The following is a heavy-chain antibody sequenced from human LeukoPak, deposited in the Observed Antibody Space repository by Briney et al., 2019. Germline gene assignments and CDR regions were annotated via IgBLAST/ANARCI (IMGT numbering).Heavy chain of an antibody. V-gene: IGHV3-23*01. CDR2: ISGSGDRT. CDR1: GFRFNTYA. J-gene: IGHJ4*02. CDR3: AKGWHCSSTSCYLSY. Sequence: GGSLRLSCAGSGFRFNTYAMSWVRQAPGKGLEWVSSISGSGDRTYYADSVKGRFTISRDNAKNSLYLQMNSLRAEDTALYYCAKGWHCSSTSCYLSYWGQGTLVTVSS. D-gene: IGHD2-2*01.